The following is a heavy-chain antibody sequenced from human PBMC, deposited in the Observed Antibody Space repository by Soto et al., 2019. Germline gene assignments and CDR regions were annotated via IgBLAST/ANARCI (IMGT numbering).Heavy chain of an antibody. J-gene: IGHJ6*02. D-gene: IGHD1-7*01. CDR3: ARDELGPRSYGMDV. Sequence: GGSLRLSCAASGFTFSSYAMHWVRQAPGKGLEWVAVISYDGSNKYYADSVKGRFTISRDNSKNTLYLQMNSLRAEVTAVYYCARDELGPRSYGMDVWGQGTTVTVSS. CDR2: ISYDGSNK. CDR1: GFTFSSYA. V-gene: IGHV3-30-3*01.